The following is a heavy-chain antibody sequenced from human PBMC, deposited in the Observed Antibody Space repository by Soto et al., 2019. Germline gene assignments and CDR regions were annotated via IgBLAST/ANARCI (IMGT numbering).Heavy chain of an antibody. CDR3: ARALAGSIPDY. CDR1: GFTLSRYS. V-gene: IGHV3-48*01. Sequence: EVQLVESGGGLVQPGGSLRLSCVASGFTLSRYSMNLVRQAPGKGREWVSYISHSSSTIYYADSVKGRVTISRDNAQTSLYLQMNRLRAEDTAVYYCARALAGSIPDYWGQGTRVTVSS. J-gene: IGHJ4*02. D-gene: IGHD3-10*01. CDR2: ISHSSSTI.